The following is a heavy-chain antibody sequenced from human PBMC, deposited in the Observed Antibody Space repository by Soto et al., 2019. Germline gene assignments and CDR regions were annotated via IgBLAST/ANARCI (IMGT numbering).Heavy chain of an antibody. Sequence: SETLSLTCTVSGGSISSYYWSWIRQPPGKGLEWIGYIYYSGSTNYNPSLKSRVTISVDTSKNQFSLKLSSVTAADTAVYYCARSLGDFFDYWGQGTLVTVSS. V-gene: IGHV4-59*01. J-gene: IGHJ4*02. CDR3: ARSLGDFFDY. D-gene: IGHD2-21*02. CDR2: IYYSGST. CDR1: GGSISSYY.